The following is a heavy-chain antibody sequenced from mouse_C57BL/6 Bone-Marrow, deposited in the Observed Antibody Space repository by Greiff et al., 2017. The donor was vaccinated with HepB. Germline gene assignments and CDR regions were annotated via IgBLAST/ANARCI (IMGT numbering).Heavy chain of an antibody. CDR1: GYTFTSYW. D-gene: IGHD1-1*01. CDR3: ARNPLITTVVAHWYFDV. V-gene: IGHV1-7*01. J-gene: IGHJ1*03. CDR2: INPSSGYT. Sequence: QVQLQQSGAELAKPGASVKLSCKASGYTFTSYWMHWVKQRPGQGLEWIGYINPSSGYTTYNQKFKDKATLTADTSSSTAYMQLSSLTYEDSAVYYCARNPLITTVVAHWYFDVWGTGTTVTVSS.